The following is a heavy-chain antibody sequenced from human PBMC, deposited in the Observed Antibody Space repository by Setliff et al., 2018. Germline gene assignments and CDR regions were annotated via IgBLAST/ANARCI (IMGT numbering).Heavy chain of an antibody. CDR1: GYTFTTYG. V-gene: IGHV1-18*04. D-gene: IGHD3-3*01. Sequence: ASVKVSCKTSGYTFTTYGISWVRQAPGQGLEWMGWISAYNGATNYAQKPQGRVTLTTETSTDTAYMEVRSLTTDDTAVYYCARSNRFTIFGGGLPFDIWGQGTMVTVSS. CDR2: ISAYNGAT. J-gene: IGHJ3*02. CDR3: ARSNRFTIFGGGLPFDI.